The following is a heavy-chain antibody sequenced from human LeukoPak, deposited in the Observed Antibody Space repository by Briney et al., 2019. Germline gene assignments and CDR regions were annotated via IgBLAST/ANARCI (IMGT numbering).Heavy chain of an antibody. V-gene: IGHV1-69*05. CDR2: IIPIFGTA. Sequence: SVKVSCKASGGTFSSYAISWVRQAPGQGLEWMGGIIPIFGTANYAQKFQGRVTITTDESTSTAYMELSSLRSEDTAVYYCARATSYDFWSGYPYYFDYWGQGTLVTVSS. D-gene: IGHD3-3*01. J-gene: IGHJ4*02. CDR1: GGTFSSYA. CDR3: ARATSYDFWSGYPYYFDY.